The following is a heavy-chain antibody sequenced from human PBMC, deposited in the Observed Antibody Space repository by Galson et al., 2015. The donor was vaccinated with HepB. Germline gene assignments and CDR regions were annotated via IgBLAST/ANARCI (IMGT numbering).Heavy chain of an antibody. CDR2: ISSSSSYT. Sequence: SLRLSCAASGFTFSDYYMSWIRQAPGKGLEWVSYISSSSSYTNYADSVKGRFTISRDNAKNSLYLQMNSLRAEDTAVYYCASYGQTYYYDSSGYPPDGLWGQGTLVTVSS. D-gene: IGHD3-22*01. CDR3: ASYGQTYYYDSSGYPPDGL. J-gene: IGHJ4*02. V-gene: IGHV3-11*06. CDR1: GFTFSDYY.